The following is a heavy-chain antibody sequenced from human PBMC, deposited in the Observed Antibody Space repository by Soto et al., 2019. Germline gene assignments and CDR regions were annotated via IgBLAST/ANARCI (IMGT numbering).Heavy chain of an antibody. Sequence: GESLKISCKGSGYSFTSYWISWVRQMPGKGLEWMGRIDPSDSHTNYSPSFQGHVTISADKSISTAYLQWSSLKASDTAMYYCARDVLLWFGESHTAPYGMDVWGQGTTVTVS. V-gene: IGHV5-10-1*01. J-gene: IGHJ6*02. D-gene: IGHD3-10*01. CDR1: GYSFTSYW. CDR2: IDPSDSHT. CDR3: ARDVLLWFGESHTAPYGMDV.